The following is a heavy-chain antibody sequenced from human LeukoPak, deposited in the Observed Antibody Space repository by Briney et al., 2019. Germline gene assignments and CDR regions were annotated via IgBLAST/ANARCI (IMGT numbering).Heavy chain of an antibody. CDR3: ATHLGYCSSTSCFSENWFDP. CDR1: GGTFSSYA. J-gene: IGHJ5*02. D-gene: IGHD2-2*01. CDR2: IIPIFGTA. V-gene: IGHV1-69*13. Sequence: SVKVSCKASGGTFSSYAISWVRQAPGQGLEWMGGIIPIFGTANYAQKFQGSVTITADESTSTAYMELSSLRSEDTAVYYCATHLGYCSSTSCFSENWFDPWGQGTLVTVSS.